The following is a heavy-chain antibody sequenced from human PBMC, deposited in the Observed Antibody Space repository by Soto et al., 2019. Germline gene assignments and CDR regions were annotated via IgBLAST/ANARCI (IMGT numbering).Heavy chain of an antibody. Sequence: PGECLRLSCASSVFSFSNYDMSWVRQAPGKGLDLVSSISVSGGGAFHADSVRGRFRTSRDNSKNTLYLQMDSLRAEDTAVFYCVRHAKLTTVSANVGYYYGLDVWGQGTTVTVSS. V-gene: IGHV3-23*01. CDR3: VRHAKLTTVSANVGYYYGLDV. CDR1: VFSFSNYD. D-gene: IGHD4-4*01. CDR2: ISVSGGGA. J-gene: IGHJ6*02.